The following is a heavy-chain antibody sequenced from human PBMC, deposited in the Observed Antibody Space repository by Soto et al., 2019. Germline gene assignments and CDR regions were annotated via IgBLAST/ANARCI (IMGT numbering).Heavy chain of an antibody. CDR3: ARGLGPCHRKRNSSSWFDY. D-gene: IGHD6-13*01. V-gene: IGHV4-34*01. J-gene: IGHJ4*02. CDR1: GGSFSGYY. Sequence: SETLSLTCAVYGGSFSGYYWSWIRQPPGKGLEWIGEINHSGSTNYNPSLKSRVTISVDTSKNQFSLKLSSVTAADTAVYYCARGLGPCHRKRNSSSWFDYWGQGTLVTVSS. CDR2: INHSGST.